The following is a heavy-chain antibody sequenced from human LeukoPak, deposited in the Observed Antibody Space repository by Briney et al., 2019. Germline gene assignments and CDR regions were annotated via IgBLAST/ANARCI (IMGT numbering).Heavy chain of an antibody. CDR2: INHSGST. CDR1: GGSFSVYY. V-gene: IGHV4-34*01. CDR3: TRGLLVDYDSSGYFDY. Sequence: PSETLSLTCAVYGGSFSVYYWSWIRQPPGKGLEWIGEINHSGSTNYNPSLKSRVTISVDTSKNQFSLKLSSVTAADTAVYYCTRGLLVDYDSSGYFDYWGQGTLVTVSS. J-gene: IGHJ4*02. D-gene: IGHD3-22*01.